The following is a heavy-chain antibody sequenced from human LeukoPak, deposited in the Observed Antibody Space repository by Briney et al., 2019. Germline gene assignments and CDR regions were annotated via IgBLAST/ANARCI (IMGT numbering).Heavy chain of an antibody. CDR2: ISYSGST. CDR3: AREDYYGSGMDV. D-gene: IGHD3-10*01. V-gene: IGHV4-59*12. CDR1: GGSFTPYY. Sequence: KSLETLSLTCTVSGGSFTPYYWSWIRQPPGKGLEWIGHISYSGSTNYNPSLKSRVTISIDTSKNHFSLKLSSMTAADTAVYYCAREDYYGSGMDVWGKGTTVTISS. J-gene: IGHJ6*04.